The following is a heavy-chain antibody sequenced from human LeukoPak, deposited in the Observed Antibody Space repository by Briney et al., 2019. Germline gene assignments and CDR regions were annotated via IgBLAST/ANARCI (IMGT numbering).Heavy chain of an antibody. J-gene: IGHJ4*02. CDR2: ISGSGGST. V-gene: IGHV3-23*01. Sequence: GGSLRLSCAASAFTFSSYAMSWVRQAPGKGLEWVSAISGSGGSTYYADSVKGRFTISRDNSKNTLYLQMNSLRAEDTAVYYCAKDDYGGPYYFDYWGQGTLVTVSS. D-gene: IGHD4-23*01. CDR1: AFTFSSYA. CDR3: AKDDYGGPYYFDY.